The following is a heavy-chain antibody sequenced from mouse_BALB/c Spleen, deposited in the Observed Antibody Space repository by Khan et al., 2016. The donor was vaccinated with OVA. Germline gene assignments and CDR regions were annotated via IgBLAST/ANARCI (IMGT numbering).Heavy chain of an antibody. CDR1: GYTFTDYS. J-gene: IGHJ2*01. CDR2: INTETGEP. V-gene: IGHV9-2-1*01. CDR3: ARRYDYDYYFDY. Sequence: QIQLVQSGPELKKPGETVKISCKASGYTFTDYSMHWVKQAPGKGLKWMGWINTETGEPTYADDFKGRFAFSLETSASTAYLQINNLKNEDTATYFCARRYDYDYYFDYWGQGTTLTGSS. D-gene: IGHD2-4*01.